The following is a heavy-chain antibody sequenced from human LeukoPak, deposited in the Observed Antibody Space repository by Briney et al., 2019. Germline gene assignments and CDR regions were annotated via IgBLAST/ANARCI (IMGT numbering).Heavy chain of an antibody. J-gene: IGHJ4*02. D-gene: IGHD2-15*01. CDR2: INHSGST. Sequence: PSETLSLTCAVYSGSFSGYYWSWIRQPPGKGLEWIGEINHSGSTNYNPSLKSRVTISVDTSKNQFSLKLSSVTAADTAVYYCARGNVVFSAAFVYWGQGTLVTVSS. CDR3: ARGNVVFSAAFVY. V-gene: IGHV4-34*01. CDR1: SGSFSGYY.